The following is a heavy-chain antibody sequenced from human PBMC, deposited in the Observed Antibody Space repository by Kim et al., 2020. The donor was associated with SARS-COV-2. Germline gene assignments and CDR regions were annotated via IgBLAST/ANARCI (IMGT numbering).Heavy chain of an antibody. CDR3: ARWSYGDWKYYYYGMDV. CDR1: GGSISSGSYY. D-gene: IGHD4-17*01. V-gene: IGHV4-61*02. CDR2: IYTSGST. Sequence: SETLSLTCTVSGGSISSGSYYWSWIRQPAGKGLEWIGRIYTSGSTNYNPSLKSRVTISVDTSKNQFSLKLSSVTAADTAVYYCARWSYGDWKYYYYGMDVWGQGTTVTVSS. J-gene: IGHJ6*02.